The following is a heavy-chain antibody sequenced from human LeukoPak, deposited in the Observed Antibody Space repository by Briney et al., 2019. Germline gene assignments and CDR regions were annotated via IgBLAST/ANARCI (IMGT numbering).Heavy chain of an antibody. D-gene: IGHD6-6*01. CDR3: ARLSPGYRSSFESWFDP. Sequence: WETLSLTCTVYGGSFSSNSIYWVRQPPGQGLELVSVISTYHTGSTHYDPPLKDRATISVDTSKSKFPLRMSSVPAANTAGYYFARLSPGYRSSFESWFDPWGQGTLVTVSS. CDR2: TYHTGST. CDR1: GGSFSSNSIY. J-gene: IGHJ5*02. V-gene: IGHV4-39*06.